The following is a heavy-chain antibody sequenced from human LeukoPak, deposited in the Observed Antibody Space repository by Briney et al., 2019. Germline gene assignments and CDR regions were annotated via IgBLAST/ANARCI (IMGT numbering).Heavy chain of an antibody. CDR2: IIPIFGTA. J-gene: IGHJ4*02. CDR1: GGTFSSYA. V-gene: IGHV1-69*05. D-gene: IGHD5-18*01. CDR3: ASQRGHSYGAAER. Sequence: ASVKVSCKASGGTFSSYAISWVRQAPGQGLEWMGGIIPIFGTANYAQKFQGRVTITTDESTSTAYMELSSLRSEDTAVYYCASQRGHSYGAAERWGQGTLVTVSS.